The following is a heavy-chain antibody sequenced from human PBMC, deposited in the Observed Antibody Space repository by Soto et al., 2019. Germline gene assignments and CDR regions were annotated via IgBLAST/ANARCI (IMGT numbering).Heavy chain of an antibody. CDR3: TTGGYDSAFYYYYGMDV. D-gene: IGHD5-12*01. CDR1: RFTFNNSC. Sequence: NPAWSPKLSCAASRFTFNNSCMTLSLQAPGKVLEWVGRIKSKTDGGTTDYAAPVKGRFTISRDDSKNTLYLQMNSLKTEDTAVYYCTTGGYDSAFYYYYGMDVWGQGTTVTVSS. V-gene: IGHV3-15*07. J-gene: IGHJ6*02. CDR2: IKSKTDGGTT.